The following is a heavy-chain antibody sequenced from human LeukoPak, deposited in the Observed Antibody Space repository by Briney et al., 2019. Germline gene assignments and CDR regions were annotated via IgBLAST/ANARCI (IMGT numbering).Heavy chain of an antibody. D-gene: IGHD3-10*01. CDR3: ARALWFGEFDY. V-gene: IGHV1-18*01. CDR1: GYTFSIYG. J-gene: IGHJ4*02. Sequence: ASVKVSCKASGYTFSIYGISWVRQAPGQGLEWMGWISGYNGNINYAQKLQGRVTMTTDTSTSTAYMELRGLRSDDTAVYYCARALWFGEFDYWGQGTLVTVSS. CDR2: ISGYNGNI.